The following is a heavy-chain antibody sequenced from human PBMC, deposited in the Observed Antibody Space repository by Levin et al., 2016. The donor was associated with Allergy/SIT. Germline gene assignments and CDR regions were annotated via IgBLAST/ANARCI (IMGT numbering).Heavy chain of an antibody. V-gene: IGHV1-2*02. CDR1: GYTFTGYY. CDR3: AREDSGYDWRGYYYGMDV. CDR2: INPNSGGT. J-gene: IGHJ6*02. D-gene: IGHD5-12*01. Sequence: ASVKVSCKASGYTFTGYYMHWVRQAPGQGLEWMGWINPNSGGTNYAQKFQGRVTMTRDTSISTAYMELSRLRSDDTAVYYCAREDSGYDWRGYYYGMDVWGQGTTVTVSS.